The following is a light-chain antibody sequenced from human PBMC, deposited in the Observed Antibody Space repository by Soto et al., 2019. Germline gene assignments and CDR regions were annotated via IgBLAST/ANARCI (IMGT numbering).Light chain of an antibody. Sequence: EIVLTHSPATLSCLPGERATLSCRASQSLGGSLAWYQQKPGQAPRLLIYGASTRATGIPARFSGSGSGTDFTLTISSLQSEDVAVYYCQQYSFPTFGQGTKVDI. J-gene: IGKJ1*01. CDR2: GAS. CDR3: QQYSFPT. CDR1: QSLGGS. V-gene: IGKV3-15*01.